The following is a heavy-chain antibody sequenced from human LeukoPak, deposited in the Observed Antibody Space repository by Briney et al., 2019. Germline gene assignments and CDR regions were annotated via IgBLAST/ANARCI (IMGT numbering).Heavy chain of an antibody. J-gene: IGHJ3*02. V-gene: IGHV4-59*02. Sequence: SETLSLTCTVSGGSVSSYYWSWIRRPPGRGLEWIAYLSHSGSSDSNPSLTSRVTTLVDTSKNQFSLKLTSVTAADTAAYYCARARYANAWYAFDIWGHGTMVTVSS. CDR3: ARARYANAWYAFDI. D-gene: IGHD2-2*01. CDR2: LSHSGSS. CDR1: GGSVSSYY.